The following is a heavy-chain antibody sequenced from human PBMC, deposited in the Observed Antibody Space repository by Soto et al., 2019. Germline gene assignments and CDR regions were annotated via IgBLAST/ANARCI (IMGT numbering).Heavy chain of an antibody. D-gene: IGHD3-9*01. CDR2: ISAYNGNT. V-gene: IGHV1-18*01. CDR1: GYTFTSYG. J-gene: IGHJ4*02. Sequence: QVQLVQSGAEVKKPGASVKVTCKASGYTFTSYGISWVRQAPGQGLEWMGCISAYNGNTNYAQKLQGRVTMTTDTSTSTAYMELRSLRSDDTAVYYCARGPFQAYYDILTGFNDYWGQGTLVTVSS. CDR3: ARGPFQAYYDILTGFNDY.